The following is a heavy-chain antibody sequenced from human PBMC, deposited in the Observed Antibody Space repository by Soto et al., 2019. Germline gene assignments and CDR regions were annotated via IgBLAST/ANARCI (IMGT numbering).Heavy chain of an antibody. CDR1: GFTFSSYS. CDR2: ISSSSGYI. CDR3: ARDPGYCSGGSCYSDAFDI. Sequence: GGSLRLSCAASGFTFSSYSMNWVRQAPGKGLEWVPSISSSSGYINYADSVKGRFTISRDNAKNSLYLQMNSLRAEDTAVYYCARDPGYCSGGSCYSDAFDIWGQGTMVTVSS. V-gene: IGHV3-21*01. J-gene: IGHJ3*02. D-gene: IGHD2-15*01.